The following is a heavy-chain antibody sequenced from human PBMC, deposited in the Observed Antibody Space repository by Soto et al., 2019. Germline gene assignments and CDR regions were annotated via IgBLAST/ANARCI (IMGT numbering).Heavy chain of an antibody. D-gene: IGHD3-3*01. J-gene: IGHJ5*02. V-gene: IGHV1-69*02. CDR2: IIPILGIA. CDR3: ASDVKGEWFPQSYNWFDP. Sequence: ASVKVSCKASGGTFSSYTISWVRQAPGQGLEWMGRIIPILGIANYAQKFQGRVTITADKSTSTAYMELSSLRSEDTAVYYCASDVKGEWFPQSYNWFDPWGQGTLVTVSS. CDR1: GGTFSSYT.